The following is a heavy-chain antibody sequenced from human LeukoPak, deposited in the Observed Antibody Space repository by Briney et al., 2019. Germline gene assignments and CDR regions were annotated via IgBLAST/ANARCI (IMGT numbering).Heavy chain of an antibody. CDR3: AKSHQDTAMVTDH. CDR2: ISSSGITT. Sequence: GGSLRLSCAASGFTFSNYAMSWVRQAPGKGLEWVSAISSSGITTYYADSVKGRFTISRDNSKNTLYLQMNSLRVEDTAVYYCAKSHQDTAMVTDHWGQGTLVTVSS. D-gene: IGHD5-18*01. J-gene: IGHJ4*02. V-gene: IGHV3-23*01. CDR1: GFTFSNYA.